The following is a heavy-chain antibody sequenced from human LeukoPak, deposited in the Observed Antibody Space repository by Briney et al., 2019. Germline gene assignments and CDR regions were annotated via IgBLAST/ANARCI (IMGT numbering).Heavy chain of an antibody. V-gene: IGHV1-18*01. CDR2: ISTYSGNT. D-gene: IGHD3-10*01. CDR3: GTDFHYYYGSGSYCHTPKFDY. Sequence: GASVKVSCTASGYTFTSYDISWVRQAPGQGLEWMGWISTYSGNTDYAQKLQGRVTITRNTSTSTAYMELRSLRSDDTAVYDCGTDFHYYYGSGSYCHTPKFDYWGQGPLVTVSS. CDR1: GYTFTSYD. J-gene: IGHJ4*01.